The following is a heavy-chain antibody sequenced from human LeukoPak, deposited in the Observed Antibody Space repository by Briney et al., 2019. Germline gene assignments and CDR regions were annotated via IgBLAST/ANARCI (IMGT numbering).Heavy chain of an antibody. D-gene: IGHD2-2*01. J-gene: IGHJ4*02. Sequence: SQTLSLTCTVSGGSISSGGYYWSWIRQHPGKGLEWIGYIYYSGSTYYNPSLKSRVTISVDTSKNQFSLKLSSVTAADTAVYYCARSRMQIVVVPAAIKTEQYFDYWGQGTLVTVSS. CDR1: GGSISSGGYY. V-gene: IGHV4-31*03. CDR2: IYYSGST. CDR3: ARSRMQIVVVPAAIKTEQYFDY.